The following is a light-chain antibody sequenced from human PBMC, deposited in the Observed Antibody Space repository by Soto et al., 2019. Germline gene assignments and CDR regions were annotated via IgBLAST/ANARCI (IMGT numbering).Light chain of an antibody. V-gene: IGKV3-11*01. Sequence: EIVLTQSPATLSAFPGDRVTLSRRASQALNTRLAWYQHKPGQAPRLLICLTSNRAAGVPSRFSAWGSETDFTLTISDVQPEDFAVYYCHQRQSWPRTFGQGTKVDIK. CDR2: LTS. CDR3: HQRQSWPRT. J-gene: IGKJ1*01. CDR1: QALNTR.